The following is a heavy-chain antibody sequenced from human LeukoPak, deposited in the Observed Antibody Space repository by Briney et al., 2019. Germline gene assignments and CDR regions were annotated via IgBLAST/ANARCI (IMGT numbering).Heavy chain of an antibody. J-gene: IGHJ4*02. V-gene: IGHV3-23*01. CDR1: GFTFSSCA. D-gene: IGHD6-13*01. CDR3: ATNSSSWYIDQ. Sequence: GGSLILSFAASGFTFSSCAMTSVRQAPGKGLQWVSDISGNGYSTYYADSLKGRFTISRDNSKNTLYLQMNSLRAEDTAVYYCATNSSSWYIDQWGQGTLVTVSS. CDR2: ISGNGYST.